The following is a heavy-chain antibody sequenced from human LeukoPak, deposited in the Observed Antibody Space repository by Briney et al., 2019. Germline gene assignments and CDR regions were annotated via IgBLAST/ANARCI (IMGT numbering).Heavy chain of an antibody. CDR3: ARGRTTTLIAVVTSSYYYYMDV. J-gene: IGHJ6*03. CDR2: INHSGST. D-gene: IGHD3-22*01. CDR1: GGSFSTYY. V-gene: IGHV4-34*01. Sequence: NPSETLSLTCAVYGGSFSTYYWSWIRQSPGKGLEWIGEINHSGSTNYNPSLKSRVTISVDTSKNQFSLKLSSVAAADTAVYYCARGRTTTLIAVVTSSYYYYMDVWGKGTTVTVSS.